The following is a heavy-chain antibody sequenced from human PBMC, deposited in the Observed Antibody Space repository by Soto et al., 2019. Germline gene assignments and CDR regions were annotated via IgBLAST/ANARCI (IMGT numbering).Heavy chain of an antibody. V-gene: IGHV3-23*01. J-gene: IGHJ6*02. D-gene: IGHD2-2*01. CDR3: ARYIPGVRYYGMDV. CDR2: IGESGTPT. Sequence: EVQLLESGGGLVQPGGSLRLSCAASGFTFSSYAMKWVRQAPGKGLEWVSLIGESGTPTYYADSVKGRFTISRDNSGNTLFLEMYSLSAEDTAVYYCARYIPGVRYYGMDVWGHGTTVTVSS. CDR1: GFTFSSYA.